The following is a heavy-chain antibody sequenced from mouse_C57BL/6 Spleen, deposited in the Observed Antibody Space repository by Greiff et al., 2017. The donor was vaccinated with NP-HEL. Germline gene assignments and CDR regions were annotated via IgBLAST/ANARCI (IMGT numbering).Heavy chain of an antibody. CDR3: ARPLYYGNSYAMDY. Sequence: VMLVESGGGLVKPGGSLKLSCAASGFTFSDYGMHWVRQAPEKGLEWVAYISSGSSTIYYADTVQGRFTISRDNAKNTLFLQMTSLRSEDTAMYYCARPLYYGNSYAMDYWGQGTSVTVSS. J-gene: IGHJ4*01. CDR2: ISSGSSTI. D-gene: IGHD2-1*01. CDR1: GFTFSDYG. V-gene: IGHV5-17*01.